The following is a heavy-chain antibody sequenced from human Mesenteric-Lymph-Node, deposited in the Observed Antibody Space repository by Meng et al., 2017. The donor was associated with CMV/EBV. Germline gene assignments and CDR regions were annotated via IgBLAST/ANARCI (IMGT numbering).Heavy chain of an antibody. V-gene: IGHV3-48*04. CDR2: ISSSGNTI. J-gene: IGHJ3*02. D-gene: IGHD3-22*01. CDR1: GFTFSSYS. Sequence: GESLKISCAASGFTFSSYSMNWVRQVPGKGLEWVSYISSSGNTIFYADSVKGRFTISRDNAKNSLYLQMNSLRAEDTAVYYCARAPDSSGPQPYAFDIWGQGTMVTVSS. CDR3: ARAPDSSGPQPYAFDI.